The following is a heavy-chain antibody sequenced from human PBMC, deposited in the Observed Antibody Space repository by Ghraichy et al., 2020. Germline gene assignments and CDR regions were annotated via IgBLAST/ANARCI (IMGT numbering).Heavy chain of an antibody. D-gene: IGHD3-10*01. J-gene: IGHJ5*02. Sequence: GESLNISCAASGFTFSSYAMSWVRQAPGKGLELVSAISGSGGSTYYADSVKGRFTISRDNSKNTLYLQMNSLRAEDTAVYYCAKGRFVHYYNNWFDPWGQGTLVTVSS. CDR3: AKGRFVHYYNNWFDP. CDR1: GFTFSSYA. V-gene: IGHV3-23*01. CDR2: ISGSGGST.